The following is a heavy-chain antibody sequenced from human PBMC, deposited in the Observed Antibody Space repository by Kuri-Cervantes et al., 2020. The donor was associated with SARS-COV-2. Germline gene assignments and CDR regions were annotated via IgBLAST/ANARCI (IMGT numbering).Heavy chain of an antibody. CDR1: GFNFSRTD. V-gene: IGHV3-30*18. J-gene: IGHJ4*02. CDR2: ISHDGKNK. D-gene: IGHD2-21*01. Sequence: GESLKISCAASGFNFSRTDMRWVRQAPGKGLEWVAVISHDGKNKKCIASGKGRFTISRDNSQNTLYLHMKSLRSEDTAMYYCAKDRVGVQDFWGQRTLVTVSS. CDR3: AKDRVGVQDF.